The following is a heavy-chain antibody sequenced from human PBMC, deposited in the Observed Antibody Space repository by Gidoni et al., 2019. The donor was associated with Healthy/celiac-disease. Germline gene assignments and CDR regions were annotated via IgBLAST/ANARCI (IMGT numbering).Heavy chain of an antibody. Sequence: QVQLLASGGGVVQPGRSLSLSCAASGFTFSSYGMHWVRQAPGKGLEWVAVIWYDGSNKDYADSVKGRLTISRDISKNTRYMQMNSLRAEDTAVYYCARERSSGYDCLDYWGQGTLVTVSS. CDR1: GFTFSSYG. CDR2: IWYDGSNK. D-gene: IGHD5-12*01. CDR3: ARERSSGYDCLDY. J-gene: IGHJ4*02. V-gene: IGHV3-33*01.